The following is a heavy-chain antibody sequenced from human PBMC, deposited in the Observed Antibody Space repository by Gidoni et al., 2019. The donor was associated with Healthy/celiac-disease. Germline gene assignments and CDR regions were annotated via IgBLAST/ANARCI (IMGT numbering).Heavy chain of an antibody. D-gene: IGHD3-10*01. CDR2: IIPIFGTA. Sequence: QVQLVQSGAEVKKPGSSVKVSCKASGGTFSSYAISWVRQAPGQGLEWMGGIIPIFGTANYAQKFQGRVTITADESTSTAYMELSSLRSEDTAVYYCARALRRVRGVIFIGMDVWGQGTTVTVSS. CDR1: GGTFSSYA. J-gene: IGHJ6*02. V-gene: IGHV1-69*01. CDR3: ARALRRVRGVIFIGMDV.